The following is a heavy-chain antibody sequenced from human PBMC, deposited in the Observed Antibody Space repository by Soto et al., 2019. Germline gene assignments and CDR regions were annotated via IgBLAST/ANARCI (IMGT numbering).Heavy chain of an antibody. D-gene: IGHD1-26*01. CDR1: GFTFSSYA. Sequence: GGSLRLSCAASGFTFSSYAMSWVRQAPGKGLEWVSGTSDGGRFTYYAESVKGRFTISRDDSKRMLLLQMNSLRAEDTAVYYCAKSGPTNYFDYWGPGSLVTVSS. J-gene: IGHJ4*02. V-gene: IGHV3-23*01. CDR2: TSDGGRFT. CDR3: AKSGPTNYFDY.